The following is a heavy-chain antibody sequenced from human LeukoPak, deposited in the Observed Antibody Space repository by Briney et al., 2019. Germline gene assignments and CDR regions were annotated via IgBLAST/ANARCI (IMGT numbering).Heavy chain of an antibody. CDR2: IYYSGST. CDR3: ARRRWGYGSGSYDF. J-gene: IGHJ4*02. V-gene: IGHV4-59*12. D-gene: IGHD3-10*01. Sequence: SETLSLTCIVSGGSISSYYWSWIRQPPGKGLEWIGYIYYSGSTNYNPSLKSRVTISVDTSKNQFSLKLISVTAADAAVYFCARRRWGYGSGSYDFWGQGTLVTVSS. CDR1: GGSISSYY.